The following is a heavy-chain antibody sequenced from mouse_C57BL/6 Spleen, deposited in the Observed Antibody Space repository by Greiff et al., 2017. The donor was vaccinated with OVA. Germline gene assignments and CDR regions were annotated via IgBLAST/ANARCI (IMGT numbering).Heavy chain of an antibody. CDR1: GFTFSSYA. CDR3: AREGREGYAMDY. V-gene: IGHV5-4*01. CDR2: ISDGGSYT. D-gene: IGHD6-1*01. Sequence: EVQVVESGGGLVKPGGSLKLSCAASGFTFSSYAMSWVRQTPEKRLEWVATISDGGSYTYYPDNVKGRFTISRDNAKNNLYLQMSHLKSEDTAMYYCAREGREGYAMDYWGQGTSVTVSS. J-gene: IGHJ4*01.